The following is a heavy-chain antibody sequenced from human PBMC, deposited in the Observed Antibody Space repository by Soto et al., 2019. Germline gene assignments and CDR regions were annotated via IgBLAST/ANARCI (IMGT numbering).Heavy chain of an antibody. V-gene: IGHV1-69*01. D-gene: IGHD5-12*01. CDR3: ARGDSGYDRASYYYYGMDV. J-gene: IGHJ6*02. CDR1: GGTFSSYA. CDR2: IIPIFGTA. Sequence: QVQLVQSGAEVKKPGSSVKVSCKASGGTFSSYAISWVRQAPGQGLEWMGGIIPIFGTANYAQKFQGRVTITADESTSTAYMELSSLRSEDTAVNYCARGDSGYDRASYYYYGMDVWGQGTTVTVSS.